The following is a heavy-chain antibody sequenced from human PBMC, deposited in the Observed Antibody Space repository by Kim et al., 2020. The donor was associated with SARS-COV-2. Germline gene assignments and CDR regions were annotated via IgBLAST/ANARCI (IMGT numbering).Heavy chain of an antibody. V-gene: IGHV3-30*04. D-gene: IGHD3-10*01. J-gene: IGHJ4*02. CDR1: GFTFSAHA. Sequence: GGSLRLSCAASGFTFSAHALHWVRQAPGKGLEWVALIAYDGSHISYPDSVKGRFIISRDNTKSTLYLQMNSLRPEDTAVYHCLAEIGSRSFDHWGQGTLVTVSS. CDR3: LAEIGSRSFDH. CDR2: IAYDGSHI.